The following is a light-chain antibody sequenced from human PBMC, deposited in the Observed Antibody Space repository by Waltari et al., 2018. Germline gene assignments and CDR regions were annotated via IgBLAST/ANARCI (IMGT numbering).Light chain of an antibody. CDR2: DAS. Sequence: AVQLTQSPSSLSASVGDSITTTCRASQAISSALAWYQQKPGKAPNLLIYDASNLESGVPSRFSGSGSGTHFTLTISSLQPADFATYYCQQLHSYPVTFGGGTKVEIK. CDR1: QAISSA. V-gene: IGKV1-13*02. CDR3: QQLHSYPVT. J-gene: IGKJ4*01.